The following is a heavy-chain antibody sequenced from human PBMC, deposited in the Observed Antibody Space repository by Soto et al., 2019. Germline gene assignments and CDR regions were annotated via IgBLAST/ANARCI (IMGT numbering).Heavy chain of an antibody. Sequence: GGSLRLSCAASGFTFSSYAMSWVRQAPGKGLEWVSAISGSGGSTYYADSVKGRFTISRDNSKNTLYLQMNSLRAEDTAVYYCAKDYSSSSYYYYGMDVWGQGTTVTVSS. J-gene: IGHJ6*02. D-gene: IGHD6-6*01. CDR3: AKDYSSSSYYYYGMDV. V-gene: IGHV3-23*01. CDR1: GFTFSSYA. CDR2: ISGSGGST.